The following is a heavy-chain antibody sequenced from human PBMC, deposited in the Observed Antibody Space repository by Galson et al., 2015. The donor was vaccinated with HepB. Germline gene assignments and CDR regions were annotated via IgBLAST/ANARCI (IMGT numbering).Heavy chain of an antibody. D-gene: IGHD1-26*01. V-gene: IGHV3-23*01. CDR2: INADGGGV. Sequence: SLRLSCAASGFTFNTYAISWVRQAPGEGPEWVSDINADGGGVDYADSVKGRFTISRDNSENMLYLHMNSLRVEDTAIYYCVKDYGSKGASFCDLWGQGALVSVSS. J-gene: IGHJ5*02. CDR3: VKDYGSKGASFCDL. CDR1: GFTFNTYA.